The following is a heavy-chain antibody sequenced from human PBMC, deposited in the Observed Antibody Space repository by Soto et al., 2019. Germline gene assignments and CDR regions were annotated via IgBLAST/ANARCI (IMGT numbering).Heavy chain of an antibody. CDR2: IIPIFGTA. V-gene: IGHV1-69*13. Sequence: SVKVSCKASGGTFSSYAISWVRQAPGQGLEWMGGIIPIFGTANYAQKFQGRVTITADESTSTAYMELSSLRSEDTAVYYCARDWGMIAAAGPGHYYSGMYVWGQGSTVTVAS. J-gene: IGHJ6*02. CDR1: GGTFSSYA. D-gene: IGHD6-13*01. CDR3: ARDWGMIAAAGPGHYYSGMYV.